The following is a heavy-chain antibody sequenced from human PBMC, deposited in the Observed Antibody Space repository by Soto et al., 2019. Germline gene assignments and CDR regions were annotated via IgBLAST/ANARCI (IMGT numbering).Heavy chain of an antibody. CDR2: IIPILGIA. V-gene: IGHV1-69*02. D-gene: IGHD1-7*01. CDR3: ARKCGRWMELSMCY. Sequence: SVKVSCKAAGCGLSGYPISWLRQTNGQGLEWMGRIIPILGIANYAQKFQGRVTMTRDTSTSTVYMELSSLRSEDTAVYYCARKCGRWMELSMCYWGQRTLVTVSS. CDR1: GCGLSGYP. J-gene: IGHJ4*02.